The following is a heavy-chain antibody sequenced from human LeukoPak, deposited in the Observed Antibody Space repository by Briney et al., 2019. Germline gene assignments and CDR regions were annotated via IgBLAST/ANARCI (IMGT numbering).Heavy chain of an antibody. J-gene: IGHJ4*02. D-gene: IGHD2-2*01. CDR3: ARGAILGYCSSTSCYADYFDY. CDR2: INHSGST. CDR1: GGSFSGYY. Sequence: SETLSLTCAVYGGSFSGYYWSWIRQPPGKGLEWIGEINHSGSTNYNPSLKSRVTISVDTSKNQFSLKLSSVTAADTAVYYCARGAILGYCSSTSCYADYFDYWGQGTLVTVSS. V-gene: IGHV4-34*01.